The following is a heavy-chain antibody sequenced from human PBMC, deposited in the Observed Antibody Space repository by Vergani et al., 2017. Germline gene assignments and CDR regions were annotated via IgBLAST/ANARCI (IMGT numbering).Heavy chain of an antibody. Sequence: QVQLVESGGGVVQPGRSLRLSCAASGFTFSSYGMHWVRQAPGKGLGWVAVIWYDGSNKYYADSVKGRFTISRDNSKNTLYLQLNSLRAEDTAVYYCARDPRITGTTAGGMDYWGQGTLVTVSS. V-gene: IGHV3-33*01. D-gene: IGHD1-7*01. CDR3: ARDPRITGTTAGGMDY. CDR2: IWYDGSNK. CDR1: GFTFSSYG. J-gene: IGHJ4*02.